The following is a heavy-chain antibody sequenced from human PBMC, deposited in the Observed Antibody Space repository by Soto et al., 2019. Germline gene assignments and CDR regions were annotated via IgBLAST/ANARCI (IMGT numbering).Heavy chain of an antibody. CDR2: INAGNGKA. CDR3: ARETYKVPPEDAFDI. V-gene: IGHV1-3*01. D-gene: IGHD1-1*01. CDR1: GYTFTSYA. Sequence: ASVKVSCKASGYTFTSYAMHWVRQAPGQRLEWMGWINAGNGKANYAQKFQGRVTITRDTSTSTAYMELSSLRSEDTAVYYCARETYKVPPEDAFDIWGQGTMVTVSS. J-gene: IGHJ3*02.